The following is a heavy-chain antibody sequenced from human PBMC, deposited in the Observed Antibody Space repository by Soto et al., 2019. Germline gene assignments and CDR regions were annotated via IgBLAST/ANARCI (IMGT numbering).Heavy chain of an antibody. D-gene: IGHD4-17*01. CDR2: ISGSGGST. Sequence: GGSLRLSCAASGFNFSSYAMSWVRQAPGKGLEWVSAISGSGGSTYYADSVKGRFTISRDNSKNTLYLQMNSLRAEDTAVYYCAKPLRPYYYYGMDVWGQGTTVTVS. J-gene: IGHJ6*02. CDR3: AKPLRPYYYYGMDV. V-gene: IGHV3-23*01. CDR1: GFNFSSYA.